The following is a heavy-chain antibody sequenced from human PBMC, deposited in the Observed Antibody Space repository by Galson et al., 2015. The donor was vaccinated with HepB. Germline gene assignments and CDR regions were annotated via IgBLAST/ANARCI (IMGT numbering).Heavy chain of an antibody. CDR2: MNPNSGNT. CDR1: GYTFTSYD. J-gene: IGHJ6*02. Sequence: SVKVSCKASGYTFTSYDINWVRQATGQGLEWMGWMNPNSGNTGYAQKFQGRVTMTRNTSISTAYMELSSLRSEDTAVYYCARRPRGGYDFWSGYIYYGMDVWGQGTTVTVSS. CDR3: ARRPRGGYDFWSGYIYYGMDV. D-gene: IGHD3-3*01. V-gene: IGHV1-8*01.